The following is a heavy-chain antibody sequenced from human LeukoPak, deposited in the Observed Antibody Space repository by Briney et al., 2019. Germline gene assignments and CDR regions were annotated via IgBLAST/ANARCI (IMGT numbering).Heavy chain of an antibody. CDR2: IYYSGST. CDR3: ARTSRYYDSSGYYPALDY. Sequence: SETLSHTCTVSGGSISSYYWSWIRQPPGKGLEWIGYIYYSGSTNYNPSLKSRVTISVDTSKNQFSLKLSSVTAADTAVYYCARTSRYYDSSGYYPALDYWGQGTLVTVSS. J-gene: IGHJ4*02. CDR1: GGSISSYY. D-gene: IGHD3-22*01. V-gene: IGHV4-59*01.